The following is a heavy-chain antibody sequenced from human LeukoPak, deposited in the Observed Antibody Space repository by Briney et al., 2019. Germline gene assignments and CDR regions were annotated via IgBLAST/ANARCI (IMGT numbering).Heavy chain of an antibody. CDR3: ARGLASTLLDY. D-gene: IGHD2-2*01. CDR1: GFTVSTNY. V-gene: IGHV3-53*01. J-gene: IGHJ4*02. Sequence: AGGSLRLSCAASGFTVSTNYMTWVRQPPGKGLEWVSLIYSAGTTYYADSVTGRFTISRDYSKNTLYLQMNSLRVEDTAVYYCARGLASTLLDYWGQGTLVTVSS. CDR2: IYSAGTT.